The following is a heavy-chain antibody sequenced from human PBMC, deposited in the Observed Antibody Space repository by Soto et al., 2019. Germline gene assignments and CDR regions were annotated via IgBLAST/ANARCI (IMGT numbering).Heavy chain of an antibody. CDR1: GGSISSGGYS. Sequence: PSETLSLTCAVSGGSISSGGYSWSWIRQPPGKGLEWIGYMYHSGSTYYNPSLKSRVTISIDRSKNQFSLKLSSVTAADTAVYFCVRGQPHRITIFEVVIRSYDYGMDVWGQGTTVSAP. J-gene: IGHJ6*02. D-gene: IGHD3-3*01. CDR2: MYHSGST. V-gene: IGHV4-30-2*01. CDR3: VRGQPHRITIFEVVIRSYDYGMDV.